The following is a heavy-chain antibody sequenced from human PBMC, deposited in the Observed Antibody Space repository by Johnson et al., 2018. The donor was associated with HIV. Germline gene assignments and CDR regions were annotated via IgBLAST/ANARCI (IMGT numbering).Heavy chain of an antibody. Sequence: QVQLVESGGGVVQPGRSLRLSCAASGFTFSSYPIHWVRQAPGKGLEWVAVISHDGSDKNYADSVKGRFTISRDNSKNTLFLQMNSMRAEDTAVYYCAKLRWAPRAFDIWGQGTMVTVSS. V-gene: IGHV3-30*18. CDR1: GFTFSSYP. CDR2: ISHDGSDK. CDR3: AKLRWAPRAFDI. D-gene: IGHD4-23*01. J-gene: IGHJ3*02.